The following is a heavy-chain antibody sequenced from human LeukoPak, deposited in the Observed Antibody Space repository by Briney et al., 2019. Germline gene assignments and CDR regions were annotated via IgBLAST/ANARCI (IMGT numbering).Heavy chain of an antibody. CDR1: GYTLTELS. J-gene: IGHJ1*01. CDR3: ATVPGAIAVADFYFQH. Sequence: ASVKVSCKVSGYTLTELSMHWVRQAPGKGLEWMGGFDPEDGETIYAQKFQGRVTMTEDTPTDTAYMELSSLRSEDTAVYYCATVPGAIAVADFYFQHWGQGTLVTVSS. D-gene: IGHD6-19*01. CDR2: FDPEDGET. V-gene: IGHV1-24*01.